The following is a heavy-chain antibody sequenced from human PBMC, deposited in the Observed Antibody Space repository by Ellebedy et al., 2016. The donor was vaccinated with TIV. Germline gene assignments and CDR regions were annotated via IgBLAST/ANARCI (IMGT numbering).Heavy chain of an antibody. J-gene: IGHJ3*02. CDR3: ARHSGSYLDAFDI. V-gene: IGHV1-18*01. D-gene: IGHD1-26*01. Sequence: ASVKVSCKASGGTFSSYAISWVRQAPGQGLEWMGWISAYNGNTNYAQKVQGRVTMTTDTSTSTAYMELRSLRSDDTAVYYCARHSGSYLDAFDIWGQGTMVTVSS. CDR1: GGTFSSYA. CDR2: ISAYNGNT.